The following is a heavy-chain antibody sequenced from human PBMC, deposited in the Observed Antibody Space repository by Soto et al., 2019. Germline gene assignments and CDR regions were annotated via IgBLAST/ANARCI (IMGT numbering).Heavy chain of an antibody. Sequence: SETLSLTCAISGDSVSSNSAAWNWIRQSPSRGLEWLGRTYYRSRWYNDYAVSVRSRITVNPDTSKNQFSLQLTSVTPEDTAVYYCAGTTSHQWYYMDVWGKGTTVTVSS. CDR1: GDSVSSNSAA. J-gene: IGHJ6*03. V-gene: IGHV6-1*01. D-gene: IGHD1-7*01. CDR2: TYYRSRWYN. CDR3: AGTTSHQWYYMDV.